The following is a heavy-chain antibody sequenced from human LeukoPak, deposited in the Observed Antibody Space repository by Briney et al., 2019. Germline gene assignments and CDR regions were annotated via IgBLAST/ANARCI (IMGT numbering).Heavy chain of an antibody. V-gene: IGHV4-39*07. J-gene: IGHJ5*02. CDR2: IYYSGST. Sequence: PSETLSLTCTVSGGSISSSSYYWGWIRQPPGKGLEWIGSIYYSGSTYYNPSLKSRVTISVDTSKNQFSLKLSSVTAADTAVYYCGRAPPRIAATGTTWFDPWGQGTLVTVSS. D-gene: IGHD1-1*01. CDR3: GRAPPRIAATGTTWFDP. CDR1: GGSISSSSYY.